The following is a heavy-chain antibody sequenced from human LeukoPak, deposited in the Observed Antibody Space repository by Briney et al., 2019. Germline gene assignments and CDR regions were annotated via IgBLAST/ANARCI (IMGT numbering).Heavy chain of an antibody. D-gene: IGHD1-26*01. Sequence: GPLSLSFLTSGFTLSTNAMSWVRQAPGKGMEWISGISGSGASTYYADSVKGRFTISRDDSRNTLYLQMNSLRGDDTAVYYCAKDVGKWESLHFFDYWGQGTLVTVSS. CDR3: AKDVGKWESLHFFDY. J-gene: IGHJ4*02. CDR1: GFTLSTNA. CDR2: ISGSGAST. V-gene: IGHV3-23*01.